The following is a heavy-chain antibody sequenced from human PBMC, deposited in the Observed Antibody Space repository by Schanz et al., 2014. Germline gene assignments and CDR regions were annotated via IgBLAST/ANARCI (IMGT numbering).Heavy chain of an antibody. Sequence: QVQLVQSGAEVKNPGASVKVSCKASRGSYALNWVRQAPGQGLEWMGVINLSTTYSQKFQGRVTMTRDTSTSTVYMELSSLRSEDTAVYYCARAYYGSRPYFDYWGQGTLVTVSS. D-gene: IGHD3-10*01. J-gene: IGHJ4*02. CDR2: INLST. CDR1: RGSYA. V-gene: IGHV1-46*01. CDR3: ARAYYGSRPYFDY.